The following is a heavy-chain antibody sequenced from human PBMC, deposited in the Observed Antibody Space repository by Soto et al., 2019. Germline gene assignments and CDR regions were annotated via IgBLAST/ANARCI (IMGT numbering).Heavy chain of an antibody. CDR3: AIAPLNPTVTTLRPFTY. Sequence: PGGSLRLACAASGFTVSSNYMSWVRQAPGKGLEWVSVIYSGGSTYYADSVKGRFTISRDNPKNTLYLQMNSLRAEDTAVYSCAIAPLNPTVTTLRPFTYRGQGTLVTVAS. V-gene: IGHV3-66*01. J-gene: IGHJ4*02. CDR2: IYSGGST. D-gene: IGHD4-17*01. CDR1: GFTVSSNY.